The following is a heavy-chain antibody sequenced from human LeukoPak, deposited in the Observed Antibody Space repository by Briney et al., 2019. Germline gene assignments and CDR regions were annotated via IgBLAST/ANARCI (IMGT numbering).Heavy chain of an antibody. D-gene: IGHD2-2*01. CDR1: GYTLTELS. V-gene: IGHV1-24*01. CDR2: FDPEDGET. J-gene: IGHJ3*02. Sequence: ASVKVSCKVSGYTLTELSMHWERQAPGKGLEWMGGFDPEDGETIYAQKFQGRVTMTEDTSTDTAYMELSSLRSEDTAVYYCATELRVPAWGAFDIWGQGTMVTVSS. CDR3: ATELRVPAWGAFDI.